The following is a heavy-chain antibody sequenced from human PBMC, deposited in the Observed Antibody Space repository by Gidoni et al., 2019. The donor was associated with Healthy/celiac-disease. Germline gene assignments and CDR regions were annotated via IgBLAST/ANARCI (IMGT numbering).Heavy chain of an antibody. CDR1: GFTFSSYA. D-gene: IGHD5-12*01. Sequence: EVQLLESGGGLVQHGGSLRLACAASGFTFSSYAMSWVRQAPGKGLEWVSAISGSGGSTYYADSVKGRFTISRDNSKNTLYLQMNSLRAEDTAVYYCRARGDGYFRWFDPWGQGTLVTVSS. V-gene: IGHV3-23*01. J-gene: IGHJ5*02. CDR2: ISGSGGST. CDR3: RARGDGYFRWFDP.